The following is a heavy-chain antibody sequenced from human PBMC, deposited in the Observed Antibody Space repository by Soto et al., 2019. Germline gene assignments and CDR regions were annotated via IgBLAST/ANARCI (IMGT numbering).Heavy chain of an antibody. Sequence: GPVKVSCKASGYTFSGYYMHWVRQAPGQGLEWMGWINPNSGGTNYAQKFQGWVTMTRDTSISTAYMELSRLTSDDTAVYFCARGDSGSYSGSGWFDPWGQGTLVTVSS. CDR1: GYTFSGYY. V-gene: IGHV1-2*04. J-gene: IGHJ5*02. CDR2: INPNSGGT. CDR3: ARGDSGSYSGSGWFDP. D-gene: IGHD1-26*01.